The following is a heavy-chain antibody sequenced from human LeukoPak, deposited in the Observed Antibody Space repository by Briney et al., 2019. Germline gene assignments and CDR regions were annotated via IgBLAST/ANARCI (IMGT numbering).Heavy chain of an antibody. CDR1: GFTCDDYA. V-gene: IGHV3-9*01. CDR2: ISWNSGSI. J-gene: IGHJ4*02. Sequence: PGGSLRLSCAASGFTCDDYAMHWVRQAPGKGLEWVSGISWNSGSIGYADSVKGRFTISRDNAKNSLYLQMNSLRAEDTALYYCAKEGVTGTVFDYWGQGTLVTVSS. CDR3: AKEGVTGTVFDY. D-gene: IGHD1-20*01.